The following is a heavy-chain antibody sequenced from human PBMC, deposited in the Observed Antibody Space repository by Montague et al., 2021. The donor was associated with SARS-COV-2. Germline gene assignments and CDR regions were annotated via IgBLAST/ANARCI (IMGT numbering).Heavy chain of an antibody. CDR1: GDSVSSNSAA. V-gene: IGHV6-1*01. Sequence: CAISGDSVSSNSAAWNWIRQSPSRGLEWQGRTYYRSKWYNDYAVSVKSRITINPDTSKNQFSLQLNSVTPEDTAVYYCARGLWFGELLSLYYYYGMDVWGQGTTVTVSS. J-gene: IGHJ6*02. D-gene: IGHD3-10*01. CDR3: ARGLWFGELLSLYYYYGMDV. CDR2: TYYRSKWYN.